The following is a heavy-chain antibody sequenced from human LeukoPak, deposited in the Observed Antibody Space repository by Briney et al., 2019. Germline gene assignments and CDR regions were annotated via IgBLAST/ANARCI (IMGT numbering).Heavy chain of an antibody. D-gene: IGHD6-19*01. J-gene: IGHJ5*02. CDR2: MNTDGSTI. CDR3: ATAGKYRFDN. Sequence: GGSLRLSCAASGFIFSNYWMHWVRQAPGEELVWVSRMNTDGSTINYADYVKGRFTISRDNAKNTLYLQMNSLTTEDTAVYYCATAGKYRFDNWGQGILVTVSS. V-gene: IGHV3-74*01. CDR1: GFIFSNYW.